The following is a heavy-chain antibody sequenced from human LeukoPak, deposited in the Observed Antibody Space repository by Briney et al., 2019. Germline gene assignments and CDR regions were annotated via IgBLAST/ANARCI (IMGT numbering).Heavy chain of an antibody. J-gene: IGHJ4*02. CDR3: ARDGGHGDYGSHFDY. CDR1: GGPISSYY. D-gene: IGHD4-17*01. Sequence: SETLSLTCTVSGGPISSYYWSWLRQPPGKGLEWIGYIYYSGSTNYNPSLKSRVTISVDTSKNQFSLKLSSVTAADTAVYYCARDGGHGDYGSHFDYWGQGTLVTVSS. CDR2: IYYSGST. V-gene: IGHV4-59*01.